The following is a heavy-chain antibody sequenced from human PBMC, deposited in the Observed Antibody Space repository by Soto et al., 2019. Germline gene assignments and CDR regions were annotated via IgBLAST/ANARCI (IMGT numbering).Heavy chain of an antibody. CDR2: ISYDESNK. D-gene: IGHD3-22*01. Sequence: QVQLVESGGGVVQPGRSLRLSCAASGFTFSSYGMHWVRQAPGKGLEWVAVISYDESNKYYADSVKGRFTISRDNSKNTQYLQMNSMRAEDTDVYDCTKGVVVITSYFQHWGQGTLVTVSS. V-gene: IGHV3-30*18. CDR1: GFTFSSYG. J-gene: IGHJ1*01. CDR3: TKGVVVITSYFQH.